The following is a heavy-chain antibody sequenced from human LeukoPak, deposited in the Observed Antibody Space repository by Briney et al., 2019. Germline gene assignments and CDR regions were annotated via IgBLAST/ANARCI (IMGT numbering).Heavy chain of an antibody. Sequence: SVKVSCKASGGTFSSYAISWVRQAPGQGLEWMGGIIPIFGTANYAQKFQGRVTMTRDTSISTAYMELSTLRSDDTAVYYCATVGVDYGSGCDFDYWGQGTLVTVSS. CDR2: IIPIFGTA. CDR3: ATVGVDYGSGCDFDY. CDR1: GGTFSSYA. J-gene: IGHJ4*02. V-gene: IGHV1-69*05. D-gene: IGHD3-10*01.